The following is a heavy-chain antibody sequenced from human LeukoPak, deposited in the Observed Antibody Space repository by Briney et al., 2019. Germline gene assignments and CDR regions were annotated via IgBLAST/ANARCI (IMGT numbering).Heavy chain of an antibody. D-gene: IGHD3-10*01. Sequence: GGSLRLSCATSGLNVSSNYMSWVRQAPGKGLEWVSVIFAGGSTYYADSVKGRFTISRDNSKNTLYLQMNSLRAEDTAVYYCARDRGGIDYWGQGTLVTVSS. V-gene: IGHV3-66*01. CDR1: GLNVSSNY. CDR3: ARDRGGIDY. CDR2: IFAGGST. J-gene: IGHJ4*02.